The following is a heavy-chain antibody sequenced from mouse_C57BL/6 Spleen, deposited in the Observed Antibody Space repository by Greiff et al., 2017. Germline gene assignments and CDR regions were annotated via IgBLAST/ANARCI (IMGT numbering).Heavy chain of an antibody. Sequence: QVQLQQSGAELVRPGASVTLSCKASGYTFTDYEMHWVKQTPVHGLEWIGAIDPETGGTAYNQKFKGKAILTADKSSSTAYMELRSLTSEDSAVYYCSSYYGRSPWFAYWGQGTLVTVSA. D-gene: IGHD1-1*01. CDR3: SSYYGRSPWFAY. CDR2: IDPETGGT. J-gene: IGHJ3*01. CDR1: GYTFTDYE. V-gene: IGHV1-15*01.